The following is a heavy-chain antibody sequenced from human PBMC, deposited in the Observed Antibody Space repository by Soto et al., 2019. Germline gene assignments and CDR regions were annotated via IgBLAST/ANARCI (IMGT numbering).Heavy chain of an antibody. CDR2: IYYSGST. CDR1: GGSISSYY. Sequence: SETLSLTCTVSGGSISSYYWSWIRQPPGKGLEWIGYIYYSGSTNYNPSLKSRVTISVDTSKNQFSLKLSSVTAADTAVYYCARQMGHYGDYIPSFDYWGQGTLVTVSS. J-gene: IGHJ4*02. V-gene: IGHV4-59*08. CDR3: ARQMGHYGDYIPSFDY. D-gene: IGHD4-17*01.